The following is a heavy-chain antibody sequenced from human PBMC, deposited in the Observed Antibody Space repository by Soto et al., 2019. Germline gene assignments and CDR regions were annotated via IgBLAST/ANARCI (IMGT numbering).Heavy chain of an antibody. J-gene: IGHJ4*02. CDR3: AHIAYAWVLGGFDY. Sequence: QVTLKESGPTLVKPTQTLTLTCTFSGFSLSTTAVGVGWIRQPPGRALEWLAVIYWDDDKRYSPSLKSRLTITKDTSKNRLVLTMTNMDPVDTGTYYCAHIAYAWVLGGFDYWGQGTLVTVSS. CDR1: GFSLSTTAVG. D-gene: IGHD3-16*01. CDR2: IYWDDDK. V-gene: IGHV2-5*02.